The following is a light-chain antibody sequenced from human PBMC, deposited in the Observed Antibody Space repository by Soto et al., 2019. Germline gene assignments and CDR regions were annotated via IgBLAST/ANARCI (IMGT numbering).Light chain of an antibody. CDR3: QQYDSSPPGYT. Sequence: EIVLTQSPGTLSLSPGERATLPCRASQSVSSSFLAWYQQKPGQAPRLLIYGASSRATGIPDRFSGSGSGTDFTLTINRLEPEDFAVYYCQQYDSSPPGYTFGQGTKLEIK. J-gene: IGKJ2*01. V-gene: IGKV3-20*01. CDR2: GAS. CDR1: QSVSSSF.